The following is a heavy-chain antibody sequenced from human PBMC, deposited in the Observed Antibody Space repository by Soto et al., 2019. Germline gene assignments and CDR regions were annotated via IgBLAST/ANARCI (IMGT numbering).Heavy chain of an antibody. D-gene: IGHD2-2*01. CDR2: IYYSGST. CDR3: ARSRRSFDY. CDR1: GGSIISGGYY. Sequence: SETLSLTCTVSGGSIISGGYYWIWIRQHPGKGLEWIGYIYYSGSTYYNPSLKSRVTISVDTSKNQFSLKLSSVTAADTAVYYCARSRRSFDYWGQGTLVTVSS. V-gene: IGHV4-31*03. J-gene: IGHJ4*02.